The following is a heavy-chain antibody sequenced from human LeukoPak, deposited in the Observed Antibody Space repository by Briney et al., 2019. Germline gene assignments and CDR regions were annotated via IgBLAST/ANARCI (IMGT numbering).Heavy chain of an antibody. CDR1: GFTFSDYY. CDR2: ISSSGSTI. J-gene: IGHJ3*02. CDR3: ARHYSGSYYLAFDI. Sequence: GGSLRLSCAASGFTFSDYYMSWIRQAPGKGLEWVSYISSSGSTIYYADSVKGRFTISRDNAKNSLYPQMNSLRAEDTAVYYCARHYSGSYYLAFDIWGQGTMVTVSS. D-gene: IGHD1-26*01. V-gene: IGHV3-11*01.